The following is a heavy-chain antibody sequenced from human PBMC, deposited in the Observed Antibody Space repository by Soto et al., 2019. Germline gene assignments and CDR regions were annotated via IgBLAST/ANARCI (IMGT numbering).Heavy chain of an antibody. J-gene: IGHJ5*02. Sequence: SETLSLTCAVYGWSFSGYYWSWIRQPPGKGLKWIGEINHSGSTNYNPSLKSRVTISVDTSKNQFSLKLSSVTAADTAVYYCARGGGLNNIVVVPAALYNWFDPWGQGTLVTVSS. CDR3: ARGGGLNNIVVVPAALYNWFDP. D-gene: IGHD2-2*01. CDR2: INHSGST. CDR1: GWSFSGYY. V-gene: IGHV4-34*01.